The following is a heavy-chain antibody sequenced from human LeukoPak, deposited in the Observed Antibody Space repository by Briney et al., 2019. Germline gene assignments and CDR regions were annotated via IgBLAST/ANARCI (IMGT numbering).Heavy chain of an antibody. CDR2: ISWDGGST. Sequence: GGSLRLSCAASGFTFDDYAMHWVRQAPGKGLEWVSLISWDGGSTYYADSVKGRFTISRDSAKNSLYLQMNSLRAEDTALYYCAKVIVGATTGWYFDLWGRGTLVTVS. J-gene: IGHJ2*01. D-gene: IGHD1-26*01. CDR3: AKVIVGATTGWYFDL. CDR1: GFTFDDYA. V-gene: IGHV3-43D*03.